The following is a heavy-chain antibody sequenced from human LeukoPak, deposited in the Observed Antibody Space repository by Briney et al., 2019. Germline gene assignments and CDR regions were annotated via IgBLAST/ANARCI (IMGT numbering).Heavy chain of an antibody. J-gene: IGHJ4*02. V-gene: IGHV3-11*01. CDR1: GFTFSDHY. Sequence: PGGSLRLSCAVSGFTFSDHYMNWIRQAPGKGLEWVSYISGSGSTIYYADSVRGRFTISRDNAKNSMYLQVNSLKAEDTAVYYCARDRIAARFDYWGQGALVTVSS. D-gene: IGHD6-6*01. CDR3: ARDRIAARFDY. CDR2: ISGSGSTI.